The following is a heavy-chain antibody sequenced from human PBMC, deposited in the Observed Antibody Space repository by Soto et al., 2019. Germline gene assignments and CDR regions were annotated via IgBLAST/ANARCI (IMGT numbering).Heavy chain of an antibody. Sequence: EASVKVSCKASGGTFSSYAISWVRQAPGQGLEWMGGIIPIFGTANYAQKFQGRVTITADESTSTAYMELSSLRSEDTAVYYCARFSTGYYYGSGAPDYWGQGTLVTVSS. V-gene: IGHV1-69*13. D-gene: IGHD3-10*01. J-gene: IGHJ4*02. CDR1: GGTFSSYA. CDR2: IIPIFGTA. CDR3: ARFSTGYYYGSGAPDY.